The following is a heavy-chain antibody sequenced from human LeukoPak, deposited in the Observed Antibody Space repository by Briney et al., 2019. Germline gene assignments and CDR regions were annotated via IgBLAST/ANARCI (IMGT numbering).Heavy chain of an antibody. CDR1: GGSISNTNW. CDR3: SRESGAFFPFGY. J-gene: IGHJ4*02. Sequence: PSVTLSLTCDVSGGSISNTNWWSWVRQPPGQGLGGIGAVSRAGLTNYNPSLNGRVSMSPDETSNPLSLYLTSVTAADTGIYFCSRESGAFFPFGYGGEGTLAIAPS. CDR2: VSRAGLT. D-gene: IGHD3-22*01. V-gene: IGHV4-4*02.